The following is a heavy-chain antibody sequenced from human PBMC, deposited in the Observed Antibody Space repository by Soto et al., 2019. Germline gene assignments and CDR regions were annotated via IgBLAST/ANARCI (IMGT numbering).Heavy chain of an antibody. CDR1: GGSISSSSYY. CDR3: RYYDFWSGYYPPYGMDV. CDR2: IYYSGST. V-gene: IGHV4-39*01. D-gene: IGHD3-3*01. Sequence: SETLSLTCTVSGGSISSSSYYWGWIRQPPGKGLEWIGSIYYSGSTYYNPSLESRVTISVDTSKNQFSLKLSSVTAADTAVYYCRYYDFWSGYYPPYGMDVWGQGTTVTVSS. J-gene: IGHJ6*02.